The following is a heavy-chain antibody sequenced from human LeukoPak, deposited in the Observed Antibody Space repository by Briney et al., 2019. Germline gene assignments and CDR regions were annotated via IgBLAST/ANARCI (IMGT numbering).Heavy chain of an antibody. CDR1: GGSFSGYY. CDR2: INHSGST. V-gene: IGHV4-34*01. J-gene: IGHJ5*02. D-gene: IGHD3-16*01. CDR3: ARGGMITFGGVKRPFDP. Sequence: SETLSLTCAVYGGSFSGYYWSWVRQPPAKGLEWIGEINHSGSTNYNPSLKSRVTISVDTSKNQFSLKLSSVTAADTAVYYCARGGMITFGGVKRPFDPWGQGTLVTVSS.